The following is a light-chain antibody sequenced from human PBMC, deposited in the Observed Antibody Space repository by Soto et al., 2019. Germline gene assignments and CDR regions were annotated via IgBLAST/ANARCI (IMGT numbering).Light chain of an antibody. V-gene: IGKV3-15*01. J-gene: IGKJ1*01. CDR2: GAS. Sequence: EIVMTQSPATLSVSPGERATLSCRASQSLNSKLAWYQQKPGQAPRLLIYGASTRATGIPARFSGRGSGTEFILTISSLQSEDSAVYYCQQYEHLKTFGQGTKVDIK. CDR3: QQYEHLKT. CDR1: QSLNSK.